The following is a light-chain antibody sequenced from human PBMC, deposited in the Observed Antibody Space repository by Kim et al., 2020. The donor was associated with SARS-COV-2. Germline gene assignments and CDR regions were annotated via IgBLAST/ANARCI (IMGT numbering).Light chain of an antibody. J-gene: IGKJ1*01. V-gene: IGKV1-27*01. Sequence: ASGGERVTITCRASQGISNYLAWYQQKPGKAPKVLIYAASTLQTGVPARFSGSGSGTEFTLTISSLQTEDFATYYCQQYNSYPQTFGQGTKVDIK. CDR1: QGISNY. CDR2: AAS. CDR3: QQYNSYPQT.